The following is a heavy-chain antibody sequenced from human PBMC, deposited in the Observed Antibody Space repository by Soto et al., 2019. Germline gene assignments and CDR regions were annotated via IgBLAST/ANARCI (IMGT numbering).Heavy chain of an antibody. D-gene: IGHD6-13*01. CDR3: ARHPERIAQIGWFDP. V-gene: IGHV3-48*01. CDR1: GFTFSSYS. J-gene: IGHJ5*02. CDR2: ISSSSSTI. Sequence: GXCLGLSCAASGFTFSSYSMNWVRQAPGKGLEWVSYISSSSSTIYYADSVKGRFTISRDNAKNSLYLQMNSLRAEDTAVYYCARHPERIAQIGWFDPWGQGTLVTVSS.